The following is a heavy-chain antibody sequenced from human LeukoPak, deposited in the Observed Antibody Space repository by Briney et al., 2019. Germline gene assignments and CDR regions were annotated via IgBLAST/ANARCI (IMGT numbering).Heavy chain of an antibody. CDR3: ARGYEIDY. Sequence: ASVKVSCKASGGTFSSYAISWVRQAPGQGLEWMGWMNPNSGNTGYAQKFQGRVTMTRNTSISTAYMELSSLRSEDTAVYYCARGYEIDYWGQGTLVTVSS. J-gene: IGHJ4*02. D-gene: IGHD3-22*01. CDR1: GGTFSSYA. V-gene: IGHV1-8*02. CDR2: MNPNSGNT.